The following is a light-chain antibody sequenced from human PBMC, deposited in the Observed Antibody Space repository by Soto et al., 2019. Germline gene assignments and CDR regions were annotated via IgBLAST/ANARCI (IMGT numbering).Light chain of an antibody. CDR2: EAS. CDR3: QQYYDRPYP. J-gene: IGKJ2*01. CDR1: QDIRKD. Sequence: KVNQSRSSLYGFVGERVTITCQASQDIRKDLNWYQQTTGQVPKLLISEASNVETGGPSAFSGSGFGTRFTLTIASLQPEDVATYYCQQYYDRPYPFGQGTKV. V-gene: IGKV1-33*01.